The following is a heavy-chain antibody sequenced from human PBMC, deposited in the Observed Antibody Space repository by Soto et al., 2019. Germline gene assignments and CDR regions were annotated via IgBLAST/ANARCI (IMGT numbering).Heavy chain of an antibody. Sequence: QVQLVQSGPEMKKPGSSVKVSCKASGGTFSSYVISWVRQAPGHGLERMGGIITIFETAKYEQKFQGRVKITAEESTSTVYMELSSLRPEDTALVFCAKAVADDGFWGGRSSTSSRAYGMDDWGQGAPVTVSS. V-gene: IGHV1-69*01. CDR3: AKAVADDGFWGGRSSTSSRAYGMDD. CDR2: IITIFETA. D-gene: IGHD3-3*01. CDR1: GGTFSSYV. J-gene: IGHJ6*02.